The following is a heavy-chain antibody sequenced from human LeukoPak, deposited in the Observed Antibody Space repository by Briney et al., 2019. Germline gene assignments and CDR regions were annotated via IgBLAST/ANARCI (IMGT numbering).Heavy chain of an antibody. CDR2: TYYRSKWYN. V-gene: IGHV6-1*01. CDR3: ARAGYYDSSGYYLGAYYYYGMDV. Sequence: SQTLSLTCAISGDSVSSNSAAWNWIRQSPSRGLEWLGRTYYRSKWYNDYAVSVKSRITINPDTPKNQFSLQLNSVTPEDTAVYYCARAGYYDSSGYYLGAYYYYGMDVWGQGTTVTVSS. J-gene: IGHJ6*02. D-gene: IGHD3-22*01. CDR1: GDSVSSNSAA.